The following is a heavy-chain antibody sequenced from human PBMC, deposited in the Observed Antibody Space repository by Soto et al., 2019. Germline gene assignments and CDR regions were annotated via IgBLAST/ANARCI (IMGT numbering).Heavy chain of an antibody. CDR2: INPNRGGT. J-gene: IGHJ4*02. CDR3: ASAAVTGTAGPDF. V-gene: IGHV1-2*02. Sequence: ASVKVSCKASGYTFSGFYMHWVRQAPGQGLEWMGWINPNRGGTKSAEKFQGRVTMTRDTSISTAYMELSRLTSDDTAVYYCASAAVTGTAGPDFWGQGTQVTVSS. D-gene: IGHD6-19*01. CDR1: GYTFSGFY.